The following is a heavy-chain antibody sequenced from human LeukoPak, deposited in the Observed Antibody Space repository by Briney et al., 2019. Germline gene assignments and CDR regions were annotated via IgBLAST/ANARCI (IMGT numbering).Heavy chain of an antibody. J-gene: IGHJ4*02. CDR1: GYTFTSNG. D-gene: IGHD3-22*01. Sequence: GASVKVSCKAAGYTFTSNGISWVRQAPGQGLEWMGWISAYNGNTNYAQKLQGRVTMTTDTSTSTAYMELRSLRSDDTAVYYCARNYYDSSGYYSPFDYWGQGTLVTVSS. CDR2: ISAYNGNT. V-gene: IGHV1-18*01. CDR3: ARNYYDSSGYYSPFDY.